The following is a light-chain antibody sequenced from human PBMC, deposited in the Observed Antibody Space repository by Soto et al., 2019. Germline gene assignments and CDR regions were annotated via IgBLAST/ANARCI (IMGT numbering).Light chain of an antibody. CDR2: DVN. Sequence: QSALTQPASVSGSPGQSITISCTGTRSDIGAYNFVSWYQQHPGEVPKLILYDVNVRPSGVSNRFSGSKSGNTGSLTISGLQAEDEADYYCTSWTTSTTMIFGGGTQLTVL. CDR3: TSWTTSTTMI. V-gene: IGLV2-14*03. J-gene: IGLJ2*01. CDR1: RSDIGAYNF.